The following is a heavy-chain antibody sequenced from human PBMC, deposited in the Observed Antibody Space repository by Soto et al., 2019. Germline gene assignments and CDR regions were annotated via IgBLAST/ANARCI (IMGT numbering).Heavy chain of an antibody. V-gene: IGHV3-21*01. D-gene: IGHD5-12*01. Sequence: EVQLVESGGGLVKPGGSLRLSCAASGFTFSSYSMNWVRQAPGKGLEWVSSISSSSSYIYYADSVKGQFTISRDNAKNSLYLKMNSLRAEDTAVYYCAREHSGYDWVGFDAFDIWGQGTMVTVSS. J-gene: IGHJ3*02. CDR1: GFTFSSYS. CDR2: ISSSSSYI. CDR3: AREHSGYDWVGFDAFDI.